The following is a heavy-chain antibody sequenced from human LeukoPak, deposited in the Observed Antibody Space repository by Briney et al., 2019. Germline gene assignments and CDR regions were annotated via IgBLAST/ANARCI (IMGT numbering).Heavy chain of an antibody. V-gene: IGHV3-21*05. CDR3: AKDKSMVRELDY. J-gene: IGHJ4*02. CDR2: ISTGTYI. Sequence: GGSLRLSCVASGFTFSRFEMNWVRQAPGKGLEWISHISTGTYIAYTDSVKGRFTISRDNSKNTLFLQMNSLRAEDTAVYYCAKDKSMVRELDYWGQGTLVTVSS. D-gene: IGHD3-10*01. CDR1: GFTFSRFE.